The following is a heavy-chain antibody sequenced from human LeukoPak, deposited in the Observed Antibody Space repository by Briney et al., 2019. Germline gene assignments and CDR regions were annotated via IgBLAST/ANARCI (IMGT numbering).Heavy chain of an antibody. J-gene: IGHJ3*02. Sequence: TGGSLRLSCAASGFTVSSNYMSWVRQAPGKGLEWVSVIYSGGSTYYADSVKGRFTISRDNSKNALYLQMNSLRAEDTAVYYCAKDLWGSYSGNDAFDIWGQGTMVTVSS. CDR2: IYSGGST. CDR3: AKDLWGSYSGNDAFDI. V-gene: IGHV3-53*01. D-gene: IGHD1-26*01. CDR1: GFTVSSNY.